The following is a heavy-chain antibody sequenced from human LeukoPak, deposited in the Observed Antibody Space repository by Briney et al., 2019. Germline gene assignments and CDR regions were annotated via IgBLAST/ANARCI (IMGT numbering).Heavy chain of an antibody. CDR1: GFTFSSYS. V-gene: IGHV3-21*06. D-gene: IGHD1-1*01. Sequence: GGSLRLSCAASGFTFSSYSMNWVRQAPGKGLEWVSSISGSSSYVYYADSVKGRFTFPRDNAKNLLYLQMNSLRVEDTAIYYCARDAGGRTQREGWFDPWGQGTLVTVSS. CDR3: ARDAGGRTQREGWFDP. CDR2: ISGSSSYV. J-gene: IGHJ5*02.